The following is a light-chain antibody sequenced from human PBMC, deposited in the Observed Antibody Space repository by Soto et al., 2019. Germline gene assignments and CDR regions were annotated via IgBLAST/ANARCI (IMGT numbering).Light chain of an antibody. CDR3: QSYDISNHPDVV. J-gene: IGLJ2*01. V-gene: IGLV6-57*04. CDR2: EDN. Sequence: NFMLTQPHSVSESPGKTVTISCTRSSGSIASNYVQWYQQRPGSAPTTVISEDNQRPSGVPDRFSGSIDSSSNSASLTISGLKTEDEADYYCQSYDISNHPDVVFGGGTELTVL. CDR1: SGSIASNY.